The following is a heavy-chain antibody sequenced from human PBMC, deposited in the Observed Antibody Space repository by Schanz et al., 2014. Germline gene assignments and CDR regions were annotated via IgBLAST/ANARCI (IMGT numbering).Heavy chain of an antibody. CDR2: MSGSGDVI. J-gene: IGHJ4*02. D-gene: IGHD3-10*01. CDR1: GFAFSAHS. V-gene: IGHV3-48*01. CDR3: AKAGPDGWGNYQFDD. Sequence: EVQLVESGGGLVQPGGSLRLSCAASGFAFSAHSMNWVRQGPGTRLERLSYMSGSGDVIYYADSVKGRFTVSRDNSKTTVLLQMHSLRADDTAVYYCAKAGPDGWGNYQFDDWGQGTLVTVSS.